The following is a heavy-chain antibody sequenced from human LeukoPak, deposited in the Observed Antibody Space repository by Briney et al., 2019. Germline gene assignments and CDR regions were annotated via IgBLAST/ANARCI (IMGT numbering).Heavy chain of an antibody. J-gene: IGHJ3*02. D-gene: IGHD6-13*01. Sequence: GGSLRLSCAASGFTFSDYYMSWIRQAPGKGLEWVSYISSSGSTIYYADSVKGRFTISRDNVKNSLYLQMNSLRAEDTAVFYCAKGLIYSNRVMNDAFDIWGQGTMVTVSS. V-gene: IGHV3-11*01. CDR2: ISSSGSTI. CDR1: GFTFSDYY. CDR3: AKGLIYSNRVMNDAFDI.